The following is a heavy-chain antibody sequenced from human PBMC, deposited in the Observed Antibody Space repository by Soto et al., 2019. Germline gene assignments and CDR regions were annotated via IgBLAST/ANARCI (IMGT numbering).Heavy chain of an antibody. CDR1: GYTFTSYG. J-gene: IGHJ6*02. CDR3: ARGYDIVTGPYYGMDV. Sequence: QVQLVQSGAEVKKPGASVKVSCKASGYTFTSYGISWVRQAPGQGLEWMGWISAYNGNTNYAQKLQGRVTMTTDTSTSTAFMELRSLRSDDKAVYYCARGYDIVTGPYYGMDVWSQGSTVTVSS. V-gene: IGHV1-18*01. CDR2: ISAYNGNT. D-gene: IGHD3-9*01.